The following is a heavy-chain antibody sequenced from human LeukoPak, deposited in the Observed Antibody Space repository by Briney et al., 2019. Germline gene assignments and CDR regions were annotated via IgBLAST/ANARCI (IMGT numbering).Heavy chain of an antibody. V-gene: IGHV4-59*01. CDR1: GVSISSYY. Sequence: NPSETLSLTCTVSGVSISSYYWSWIRQPPGKGVEWIGYVYYSGSAHYNPSLKSRVTISVDTSKNQFSLKVSSVTAADTAIYYCAGGTYYYFDYWGQGTLVTVSS. CDR2: VYYSGSA. D-gene: IGHD1-26*01. CDR3: AGGTYYYFDY. J-gene: IGHJ4*02.